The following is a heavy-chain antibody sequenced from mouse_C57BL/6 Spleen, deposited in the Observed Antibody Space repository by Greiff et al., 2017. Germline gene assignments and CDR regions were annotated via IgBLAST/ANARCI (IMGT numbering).Heavy chain of an antibody. CDR1: GFTFSSYA. CDR3: TRDGANYPWFAY. V-gene: IGHV5-9-1*02. D-gene: IGHD2-1*01. J-gene: IGHJ3*01. CDR2: ISSGGDYI. Sequence: EVKLEESGEGLVKPGGSLKLSCAASGFTFSSYAMSWVRQTPEKRLEWVAYISSGGDYIYYADTVKGRFTISRDNARNTLYLQMSSLKSEDTAMYYCTRDGANYPWFAYWGQGTLVTVSA.